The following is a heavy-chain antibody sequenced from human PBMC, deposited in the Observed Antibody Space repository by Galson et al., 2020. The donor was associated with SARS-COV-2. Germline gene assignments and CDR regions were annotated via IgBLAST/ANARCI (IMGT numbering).Heavy chain of an antibody. J-gene: IGHJ4*02. CDR3: VRAKYYSDSRGTVSTRAPPTYIDF. Sequence: GESLKISCAPSGFTFSTYAMNWVRQAPGKGLEWVAVISFDGSNKLYVDSVKGRFTVSRDNSKDMLYLQMHSLSAEDTAVYYCVRAKYYSDSRGTVSTRAPPTYIDFWGQGTLVTVSS. D-gene: IGHD3-22*01. CDR2: ISFDGSNK. V-gene: IGHV3-30*04. CDR1: GFTFSTYA.